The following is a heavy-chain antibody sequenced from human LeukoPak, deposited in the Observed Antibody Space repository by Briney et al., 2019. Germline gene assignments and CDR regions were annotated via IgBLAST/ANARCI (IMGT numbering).Heavy chain of an antibody. V-gene: IGHV3-21*01. D-gene: IGHD5-18*01. CDR3: ARADWDTAMIDY. CDR2: ISSSSSYI. J-gene: IGHJ4*02. CDR1: GFTFSNYG. Sequence: NTGGSLRLSCAASGFTFSNYGMHWIRQAPGKGLEWVSSISSSSSYIYYADSVKGRFTISRDNAKNSLYLQMNSLRAEDTAVYYCARADWDTAMIDYWGQGTLVTVSS.